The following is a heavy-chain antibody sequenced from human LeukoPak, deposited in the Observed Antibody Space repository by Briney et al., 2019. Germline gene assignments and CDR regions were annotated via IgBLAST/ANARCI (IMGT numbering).Heavy chain of an antibody. Sequence: SETLSLTCTVSGGSISSYYWSWIRQPPGKGLEWIGYIYYSGSTNYNPSLKSRVTISVDTSKNQFSLKLSSVTAADTAVYYCASSVRSLPESSVDYWGQGTLVTVSS. J-gene: IGHJ4*02. CDR1: GGSISSYY. V-gene: IGHV4-59*01. CDR2: IYYSGST. D-gene: IGHD1-26*01. CDR3: ASSVRSLPESSVDY.